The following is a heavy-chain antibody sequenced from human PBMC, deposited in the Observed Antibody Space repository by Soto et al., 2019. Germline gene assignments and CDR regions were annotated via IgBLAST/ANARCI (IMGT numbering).Heavy chain of an antibody. CDR1: GGSISSGDYY. J-gene: IGHJ6*02. CDR2: IYYSGST. D-gene: IGHD2-2*01. V-gene: IGHV4-30-4*01. CDR3: ARDPFCSSTSCYYDYYYGMDV. Sequence: QVQLQESGPGLVKPSQTLSLTCTVSGGSISSGDYYWSWIRQPPGKGREGIGYIYYSGSTYYNPSLKSRVTISVDTSKNQFSLKLSSVTAADTAVYYCARDPFCSSTSCYYDYYYGMDVWGQGTTVTVSS.